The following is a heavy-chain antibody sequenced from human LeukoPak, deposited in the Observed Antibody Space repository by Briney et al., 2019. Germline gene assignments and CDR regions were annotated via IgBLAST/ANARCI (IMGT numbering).Heavy chain of an antibody. CDR3: ARGLDIVAIDY. J-gene: IGHJ4*02. V-gene: IGHV1-18*01. CDR2: ISAYNGNT. Sequence: ASVKVSCKASGGTFSSYATSWVRQAPGQGLEWMGWISAYNGNTNYAQKLQGRVTMTTDTSTSTAYMELRSLRSDDTAVYYCARGLDIVAIDYWGQGTLVTVSS. CDR1: GGTFSSYA. D-gene: IGHD5-12*01.